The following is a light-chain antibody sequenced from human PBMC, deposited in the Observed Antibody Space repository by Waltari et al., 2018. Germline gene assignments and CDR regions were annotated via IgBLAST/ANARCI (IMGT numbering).Light chain of an antibody. J-gene: IGKJ4*01. CDR2: WAS. CDR3: QQYYSTPLT. V-gene: IGKV4-1*01. Sequence: DSVMTQSPDYLAVSLGARATINCKSSQSLLYSSNNKNSLALYQQKPGQPPKLLIYWASSRESGVPDRFSASGSGTDFTLTISSLQAEDVAVYYCQQYYSTPLTFGGGTKVEIK. CDR1: QSLLYSSNNKNS.